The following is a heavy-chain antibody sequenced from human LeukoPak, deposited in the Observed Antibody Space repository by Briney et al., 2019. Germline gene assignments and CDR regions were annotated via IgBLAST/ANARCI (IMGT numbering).Heavy chain of an antibody. V-gene: IGHV3-7*05. Sequence: PGGSLRLSCAASGFTFSSYWMAWVRQAPGKGLEWVAHIKEDESEKYYADSVKGRFTISRDNARNFLNLQMNSLRVEDTAVYYCAKDHSSAWHFEDWGQGTLVTVSS. CDR3: AKDHSSAWHFED. J-gene: IGHJ4*02. D-gene: IGHD6-19*01. CDR2: IKEDESEK. CDR1: GFTFSSYW.